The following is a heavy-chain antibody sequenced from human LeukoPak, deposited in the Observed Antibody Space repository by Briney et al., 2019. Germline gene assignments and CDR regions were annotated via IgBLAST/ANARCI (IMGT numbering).Heavy chain of an antibody. CDR2: IHGGAEGT. CDR3: AKDPLVGATQGGFDY. Sequence: GGSLRLSCTASTFTFSDYAMSWVRQAPGKRLEWVSTIHGGAEGTFYADAVKGRFTISRDNSKHTLYLQMNSLRAEDTAVYYCAKDPLVGATQGGFDYWGQGTLVTVSS. J-gene: IGHJ4*02. D-gene: IGHD1-26*01. CDR1: TFTFSDYA. V-gene: IGHV3-23*01.